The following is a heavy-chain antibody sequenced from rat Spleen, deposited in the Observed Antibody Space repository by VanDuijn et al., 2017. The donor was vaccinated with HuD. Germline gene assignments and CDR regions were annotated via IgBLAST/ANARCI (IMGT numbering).Heavy chain of an antibody. CDR2: ISYDGGST. J-gene: IGHJ2*01. CDR1: GFTFSDYG. D-gene: IGHD4-3*01. CDR3: AVAGYGY. V-gene: IGHV5-29*01. Sequence: EVKLVESGGGLVQPGRSLKLSCAASGFTFSDYGMAWVRQAPTKGLEWVASISYDGGSTYYRDSVKGRFTISRDNAENTVYLQMNSLRSEDTATYYCAVAGYGYWGQGVMVTVSS.